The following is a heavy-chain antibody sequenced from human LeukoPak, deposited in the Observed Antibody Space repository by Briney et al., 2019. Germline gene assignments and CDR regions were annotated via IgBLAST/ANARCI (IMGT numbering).Heavy chain of an antibody. V-gene: IGHV4-59*01. CDR2: IYYSGST. D-gene: IGHD6-19*01. CDR1: GGSISSYY. CDR3: ARGSSGWYGYYFDY. Sequence: SETLSLTCTVSGGSISSYYWNRIRQPPGKGLEYIGYIYYSGSTNYNPSLKSRITISVDTSKNQLSLKLNSVTAADPGVYYCARGSSGWYGYYFDYWGQGTLVSVSS. J-gene: IGHJ4*02.